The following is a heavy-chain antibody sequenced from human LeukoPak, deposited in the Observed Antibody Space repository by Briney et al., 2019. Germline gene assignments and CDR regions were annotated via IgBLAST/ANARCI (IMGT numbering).Heavy chain of an antibody. D-gene: IGHD2-2*01. Sequence: GASVKVSCKASGGTFSSYAISWVRQAPGQGLEWMGGIIPIFGTANYAQKFQGRVTITADESTSTAYMELSSLRSEDTAVYYCARELGYCSSTSCFYYYGMDVWGQGTTVTVSS. J-gene: IGHJ6*02. V-gene: IGHV1-69*13. CDR1: GGTFSSYA. CDR3: ARELGYCSSTSCFYYYGMDV. CDR2: IIPIFGTA.